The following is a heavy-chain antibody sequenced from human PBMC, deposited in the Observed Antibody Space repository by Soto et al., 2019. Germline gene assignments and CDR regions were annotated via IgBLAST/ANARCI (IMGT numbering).Heavy chain of an antibody. Sequence: GGSLRLSCAASGFTFSSYAMSWVRQAPGKGLEWVSAISGSGSSIHDADSVKGRFSISRDNSKNTLYLQMISLRAEDTAIYYCAKFGYARDRRDFDYWGQGTLVTVSS. J-gene: IGHJ4*02. V-gene: IGHV3-23*01. CDR2: ISGSGSSI. D-gene: IGHD3-16*01. CDR1: GFTFSSYA. CDR3: AKFGYARDRRDFDY.